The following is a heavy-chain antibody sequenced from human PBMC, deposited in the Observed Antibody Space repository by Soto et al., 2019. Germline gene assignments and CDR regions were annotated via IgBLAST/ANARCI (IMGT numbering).Heavy chain of an antibody. J-gene: IGHJ4*02. CDR1: GFTFSSFP. V-gene: IGHV3-64*01. CDR3: ARANSGWYGPFDY. Sequence: EVQLVESGGGLVQPGGSLRLSCAASGFTFSSFPMHWVRQAPGKGLEYVSAISSNGVNTYSANSVKGRFTISRDNSKNTLYLQMGSLSAEDMAVYYCARANSGWYGPFDYWGQGTLVTVSS. D-gene: IGHD6-19*01. CDR2: ISSNGVNT.